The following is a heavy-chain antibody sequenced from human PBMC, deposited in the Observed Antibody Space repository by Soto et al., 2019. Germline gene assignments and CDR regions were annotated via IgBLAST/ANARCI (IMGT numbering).Heavy chain of an antibody. D-gene: IGHD6-13*01. V-gene: IGHV3-23*01. J-gene: IGHJ4*02. Sequence: XGSLRLSCAASVCTFSSYAMSWVRQAPGKELEWVSAISGSGGSTYYADSVKGRFTISRDNSKNTLYLQMNSLRAEDTAVYYCAKIAADGYFDYWGQGTLFPVS. CDR1: VCTFSSYA. CDR2: ISGSGGST. CDR3: AKIAADGYFDY.